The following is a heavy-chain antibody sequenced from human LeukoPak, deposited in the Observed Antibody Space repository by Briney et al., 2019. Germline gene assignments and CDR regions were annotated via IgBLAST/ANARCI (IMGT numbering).Heavy chain of an antibody. V-gene: IGHV3-23*01. CDR2: FSGGGGST. J-gene: IGHJ4*02. Sequence: GGSLRLSCAASGFTFSSYGMSWVRQAPGKGLEWVSGFSGGGGSTYYADSVKGRFTISRDNSKNALYLQMSSLRAEDTAVYYCAKDYAVGSIDYWGQGTLVTVSS. CDR1: GFTFSSYG. CDR3: AKDYAVGSIDY. D-gene: IGHD3-16*01.